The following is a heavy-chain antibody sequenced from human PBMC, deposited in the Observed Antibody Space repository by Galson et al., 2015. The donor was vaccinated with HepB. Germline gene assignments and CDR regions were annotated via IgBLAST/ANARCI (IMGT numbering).Heavy chain of an antibody. D-gene: IGHD6-19*01. Sequence: SLRLSCAASGFTFSSYAMHWVRQAPGKGLEWVAAISSDRRNEYYADSVKGRSTISRDISKNTVYLLMNSLGVEDTAVYYCARDNPDSNGSLDYWGQGTLVIVAS. J-gene: IGHJ4*02. CDR3: ARDNPDSNGSLDY. CDR2: ISSDRRNE. V-gene: IGHV3-30*04. CDR1: GFTFSSYA.